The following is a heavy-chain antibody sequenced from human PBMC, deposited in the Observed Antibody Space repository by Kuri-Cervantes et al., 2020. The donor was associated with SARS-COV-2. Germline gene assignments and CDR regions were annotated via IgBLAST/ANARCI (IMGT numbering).Heavy chain of an antibody. Sequence: GGSLRLSCAASGFTFSSYSMHWVRQAPGKGLEWVANIKQDGSEKYYVDSVKGRFTISRDNAKNSLYLQMNSLRAEDMALYYSLVLCQLGVVIMRHPFDYWGQGALVTVSS. CDR3: LVLCQLGVVIMRHPFDY. V-gene: IGHV3-7*03. CDR1: GFTFSSYS. CDR2: IKQDGSEK. J-gene: IGHJ4*02. D-gene: IGHD3-3*01.